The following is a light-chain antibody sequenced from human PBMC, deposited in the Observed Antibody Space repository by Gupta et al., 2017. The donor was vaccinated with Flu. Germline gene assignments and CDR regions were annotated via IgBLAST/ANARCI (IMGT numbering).Light chain of an antibody. J-gene: IGKJ1*01. CDR2: DAS. CDR1: QSVSSY. Sequence: PATPSLSPGERTTLSSRASQSVSSYLACHQQKAGQVPRLLICDASNTATGIPARFSGSASGADFTLTISSLAPEDFAVYYCQQRSNWPRTFGQGTKLEIK. V-gene: IGKV3-11*01. CDR3: QQRSNWPRT.